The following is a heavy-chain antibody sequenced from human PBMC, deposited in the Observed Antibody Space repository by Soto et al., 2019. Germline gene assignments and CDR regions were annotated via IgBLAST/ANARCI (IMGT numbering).Heavy chain of an antibody. CDR3: ASSPLIYDSSGYYHGNFDY. CDR2: INHSGST. D-gene: IGHD3-22*01. V-gene: IGHV4-34*01. J-gene: IGHJ4*02. CDR1: GGSISSYY. Sequence: SETLSLTCTVSGGSISSYYWSWIRQPPGKGLEWIGEINHSGSTNYNPSLKSRVTISVDTSKNQFSLKLSSVTAADTAVYYCASSPLIYDSSGYYHGNFDYWGQGTLVTVSS.